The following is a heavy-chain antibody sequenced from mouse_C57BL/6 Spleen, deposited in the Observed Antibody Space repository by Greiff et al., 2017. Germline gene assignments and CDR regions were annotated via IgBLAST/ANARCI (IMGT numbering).Heavy chain of an antibody. J-gene: IGHJ1*03. CDR2: INPSHGGT. CDR1: GYPFTSYW. CDR3: ARTITTVPGYFDV. D-gene: IGHD1-1*01. V-gene: IGHV1-53*01. Sequence: VQLQQPGTELVKPGASVKLSCKASGYPFTSYWMHWVKQRPGQGLEWIGNINPSHGGTNYNEKFKNKATLTVDKSSSTAYMQLSSLTSEDSAVYYCARTITTVPGYFDVWGTGTTVTVSS.